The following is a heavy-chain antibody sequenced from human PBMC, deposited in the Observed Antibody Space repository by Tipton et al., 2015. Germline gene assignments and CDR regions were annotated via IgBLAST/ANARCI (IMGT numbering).Heavy chain of an antibody. CDR1: GGSIDSYY. CDR3: ARDLGQQLVGPYYFHYAMDV. Sequence: TLSLTCSVSGGSIDSYYWSWIRQPPGMRLEWIGYIDFRESTEYNPFLKSRVTISVDTSKDQFSLKLSSVTAADTAVYYCARDLGQQLVGPYYFHYAMDVWGQGTSVTVSS. V-gene: IGHV4-59*01. J-gene: IGHJ6*02. CDR2: IDFREST. D-gene: IGHD6-6*01.